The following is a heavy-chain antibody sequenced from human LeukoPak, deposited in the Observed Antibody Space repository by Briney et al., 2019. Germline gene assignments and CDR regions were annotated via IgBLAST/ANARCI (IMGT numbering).Heavy chain of an antibody. J-gene: IGHJ4*02. V-gene: IGHV3-7*01. D-gene: IGHD5-12*01. Sequence: DSVKGRFNISRDNAKKSLFLQMNILRAEDTAVYYCARAGIVATIVMFDYWGQGTLVTVSS. CDR3: ARAGIVATIVMFDY.